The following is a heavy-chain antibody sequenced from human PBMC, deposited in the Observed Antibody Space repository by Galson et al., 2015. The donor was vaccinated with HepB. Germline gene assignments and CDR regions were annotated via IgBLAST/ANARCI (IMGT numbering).Heavy chain of an antibody. Sequence: SLRLSCAASGVTIPSYSMNWVRKAPGKGLEWLAYIRAGGTQIYYAAFVRGRFPISRANAKNFLYLHMNSLRGEDTAVYYCARNPSSYDYYNMDVWGHGTTVTVSS. V-gene: IGHV3-48*01. J-gene: IGHJ6*02. CDR2: IRAGGTQI. CDR3: ARNPSSYDYYNMDV. CDR1: GVTIPSYS.